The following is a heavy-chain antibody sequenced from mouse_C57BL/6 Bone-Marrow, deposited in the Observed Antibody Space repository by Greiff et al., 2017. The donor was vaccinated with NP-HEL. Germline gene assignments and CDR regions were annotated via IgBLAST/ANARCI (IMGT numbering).Heavy chain of an antibody. Sequence: QVHVKQPGAELVMPGASVKLSCKASGYTFTSYWMHWVKQRPGQGLEWIGEIDPSDSYTNYNQKFKGKSTLTVDKSSSTAYMQLSSLTSEDSAVYYCARGNYDRDYYAMDYWGQGTSVTVSS. CDR3: ARGNYDRDYYAMDY. J-gene: IGHJ4*01. D-gene: IGHD2-4*01. CDR1: GYTFTSYW. V-gene: IGHV1-69*01. CDR2: IDPSDSYT.